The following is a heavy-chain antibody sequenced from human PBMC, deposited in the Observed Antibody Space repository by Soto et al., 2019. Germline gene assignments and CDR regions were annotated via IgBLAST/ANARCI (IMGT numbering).Heavy chain of an antibody. CDR3: ASNRVVTADMAGYYGMDV. CDR1: GGCFNGYY. V-gene: IGHV4-34*01. Sequence: PSKNLSLTSAVYGGCFNGYYCSCIRQPPGKGLEWIGEINHSGSTNYNPSLKSRVTISVDTSKNQFYLKMSSVTAAETAVYYCASNRVVTADMAGYYGMDVWGHGPTVT. D-gene: IGHD2-2*01. J-gene: IGHJ6*01. CDR2: INHSGST.